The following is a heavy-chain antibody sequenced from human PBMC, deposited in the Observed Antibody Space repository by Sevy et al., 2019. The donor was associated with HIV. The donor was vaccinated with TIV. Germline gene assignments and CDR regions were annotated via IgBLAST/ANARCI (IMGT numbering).Heavy chain of an antibody. CDR2: IIPIFGTA. CDR1: GGTFSSYA. J-gene: IGHJ6*02. V-gene: IGHV1-69*13. CDR3: ASDIFPGTSNGMDV. Sequence: ASVKVSCKASGGTFSSYAISWVRQAPGQGLEWMGGIIPIFGTANYAQKFQGRVTITADESTSTAYMELSSLRSEDTAAYYCASDIFPGTSNGMDVWGQGTTVTVSS. D-gene: IGHD1-1*01.